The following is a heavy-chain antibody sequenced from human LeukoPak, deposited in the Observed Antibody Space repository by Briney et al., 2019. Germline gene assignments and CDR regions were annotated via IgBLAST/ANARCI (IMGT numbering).Heavy chain of an antibody. J-gene: IGHJ6*02. Sequence: SETLSLTCTVSGGSISSYYWSWIRQPPGKGLEWIGYIYYSGSTNYNPSLKSRVTISVDTSKNQFSLKLSSVTAADTAVYYCARVSPYDSSGYYYYYGMDVWGQGTTVTVSS. D-gene: IGHD3-22*01. CDR2: IYYSGST. CDR1: GGSISSYY. CDR3: ARVSPYDSSGYYYYYGMDV. V-gene: IGHV4-59*01.